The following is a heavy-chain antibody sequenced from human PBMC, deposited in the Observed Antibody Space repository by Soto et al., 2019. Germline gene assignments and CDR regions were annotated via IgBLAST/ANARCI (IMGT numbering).Heavy chain of an antibody. Sequence: QVQVVQSGAEVKKPGASVKISCKASGYTFTTHAMHWVCQAPGQSLEWMGWINGGTGQTKHSQRFQGRVNITRDTSASTAYMDLSSLRSEDTAVYYCARGKGMEENYYYYGLDIWGQGTTVTVSS. V-gene: IGHV1-3*01. CDR1: GYTFTTHA. D-gene: IGHD1-1*01. CDR2: INGGTGQT. J-gene: IGHJ6*02. CDR3: ARGKGMEENYYYYGLDI.